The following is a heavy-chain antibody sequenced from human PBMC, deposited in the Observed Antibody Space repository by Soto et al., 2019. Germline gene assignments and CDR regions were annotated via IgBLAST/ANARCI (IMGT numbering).Heavy chain of an antibody. CDR3: ARDNYYDSSGYYYHYFDY. CDR2: IYYSGST. D-gene: IGHD3-22*01. Sequence: SETLSLTCTVSGGSISSGDYYWSWIRQPPGKGLEWIGYIYYSGSTYYNPSLKSRVTISVDTSKNQFSLKLSSVAAADTAVYYCARDNYYDSSGYYYHYFDYWGQGSLVTVSS. V-gene: IGHV4-30-4*01. J-gene: IGHJ4*02. CDR1: GGSISSGDYY.